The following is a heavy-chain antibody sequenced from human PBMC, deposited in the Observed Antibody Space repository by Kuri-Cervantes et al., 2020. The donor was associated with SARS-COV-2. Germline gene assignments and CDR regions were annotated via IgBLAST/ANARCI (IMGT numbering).Heavy chain of an antibody. CDR2: INPNSGGT. Sequence: ASVKVSCKASGYTFTGYYMHWVRQAPGQGLEWMGWINPNSGGTNYAQKLQGRVTITRNTSISTAYMELSSLRSDDTAVYYCARETFLTRGPMPAPLLDYWGQGTLVTVSS. J-gene: IGHJ4*02. CDR3: ARETFLTRGPMPAPLLDY. D-gene: IGHD3-9*01. CDR1: GYTFTGYY. V-gene: IGHV1-2*02.